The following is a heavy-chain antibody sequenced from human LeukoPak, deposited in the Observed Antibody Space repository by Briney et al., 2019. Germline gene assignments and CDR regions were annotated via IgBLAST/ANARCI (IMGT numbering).Heavy chain of an antibody. CDR2: INHSGST. J-gene: IGHJ5*02. Sequence: SETLSLTCAVYGGSFSGYYWSWIRQPPGKGLEWIGEINHSGSTNYNPSLKSRVTISVDTSKNQFSLKLSSVTAADTAVYYCAGSYYGSGSQTDNWFDPWGQGTLVTVSS. D-gene: IGHD3-10*01. V-gene: IGHV4-34*01. CDR1: GGSFSGYY. CDR3: AGSYYGSGSQTDNWFDP.